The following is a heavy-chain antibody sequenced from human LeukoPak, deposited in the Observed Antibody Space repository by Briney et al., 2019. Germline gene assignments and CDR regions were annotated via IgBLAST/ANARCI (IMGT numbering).Heavy chain of an antibody. CDR3: ARDVKRYYGSGSYSGIGGY. Sequence: GGSLRLSCAASGFTFSSCAMSWVRQAPGKGLEWVSSLTDSGGSTYYVDSVRGRFTISRDNSKNTLYLQMNSLRAEDTAVYYCARDVKRYYGSGSYSGIGGYWGQGTLVTVSS. V-gene: IGHV3-23*01. D-gene: IGHD3-10*01. CDR1: GFTFSSCA. CDR2: LTDSGGST. J-gene: IGHJ4*02.